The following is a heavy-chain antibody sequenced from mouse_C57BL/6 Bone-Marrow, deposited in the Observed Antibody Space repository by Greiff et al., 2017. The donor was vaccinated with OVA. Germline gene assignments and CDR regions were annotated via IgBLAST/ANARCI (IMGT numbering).Heavy chain of an antibody. CDR3: ASFLTARATRGVYYAIDY. V-gene: IGHV1-64*01. D-gene: IGHD3-2*01. J-gene: IGHJ4*01. Sequence: QVQLQQPGAELVKPGASVKLSCKASGYTFTSYWMHWVKQRPGQGLEWIGMIHPNSGSTNYNEKFKSKATLTVDKSSSTAYMQLSSLTSEDSAVYCCASFLTARATRGVYYAIDYWGQGTSVTVSS. CDR2: IHPNSGST. CDR1: GYTFTSYW.